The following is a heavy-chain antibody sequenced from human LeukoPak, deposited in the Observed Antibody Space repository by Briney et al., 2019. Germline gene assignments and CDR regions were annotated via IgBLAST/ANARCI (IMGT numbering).Heavy chain of an antibody. V-gene: IGHV3-53*01. D-gene: IGHD2-2*01. Sequence: SGGSLRLSCAASGFTVSSNYMSWVRQAPGKGLEWVSVIYSGGSTYYADSVKGRFTISRDNSKNTLYLQMNSLRAEDTAVYYCAKDLYNRKVIVVVPAAITDYWGQGTLVTVSS. CDR3: AKDLYNRKVIVVVPAAITDY. CDR2: IYSGGST. J-gene: IGHJ4*02. CDR1: GFTVSSNY.